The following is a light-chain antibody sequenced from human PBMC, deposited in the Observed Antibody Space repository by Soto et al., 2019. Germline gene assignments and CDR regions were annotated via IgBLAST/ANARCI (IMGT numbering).Light chain of an antibody. J-gene: IGKJ1*01. CDR3: QQSYSTTWT. CDR1: HYVSTW. CDR2: DAS. V-gene: IGKV1-5*01. Sequence: DIQMTQSPSTLSASVGDRVTITCRATHYVSTWLAWYQQKPGKAPKLLIYDASSLESGVPSRFSGSGSETDFTLTISSLQPEDFATYSCQQSYSTTWTFGQGTKVDIK.